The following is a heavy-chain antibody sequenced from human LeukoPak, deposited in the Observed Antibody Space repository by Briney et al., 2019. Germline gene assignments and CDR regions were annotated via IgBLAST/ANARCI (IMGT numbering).Heavy chain of an antibody. J-gene: IGHJ4*02. CDR3: ARDSRYYYDSSGYYPIDY. D-gene: IGHD3-22*01. V-gene: IGHV1-2*02. CDR2: INPHSGGT. CDR1: GYTFIGYY. Sequence: ASVQVSCKASGYTFIGYYMHWVRQAPGQGLEWMGWINPHSGGTNSEQNFQGRVTMSRETSISTVYMELSRLRSDDTALYYCARDSRYYYDSSGYYPIDYWGQGTLVTVSS.